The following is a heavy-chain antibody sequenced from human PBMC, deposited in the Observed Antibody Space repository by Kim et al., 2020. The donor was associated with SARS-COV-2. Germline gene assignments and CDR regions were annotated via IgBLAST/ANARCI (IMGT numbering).Heavy chain of an antibody. CDR1: GGSFSGYY. D-gene: IGHD3-3*01. CDR3: ARGPPPYYDFWSGYGYYGMDV. V-gene: IGHV4-34*01. Sequence: SETLSLTCAVYGGSFSGYYWSWIRQPPGKGLEWIGGINHSGSTNYNPSLKSRVTISVDTSKNQFSLKLSSVTAADTAVYYCARGPPPYYDFWSGYGYYGMDVWGQGTTVTVSS. J-gene: IGHJ6*02. CDR2: INHSGST.